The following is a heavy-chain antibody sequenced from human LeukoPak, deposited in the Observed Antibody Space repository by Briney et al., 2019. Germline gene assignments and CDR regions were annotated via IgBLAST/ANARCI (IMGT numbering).Heavy chain of an antibody. CDR2: IIPIFGTA. CDR1: GYTFTGYY. Sequence: SVKVSCKASGYTFTGYYMHWVRQAPGQGLEWMGGIIPIFGTANYAQKFQGRVTITADESTSTAYMELSSLRSEDTAVYYCARSAGFGGSPYYYYMDVWGKGTTVTISS. J-gene: IGHJ6*03. D-gene: IGHD3-10*01. V-gene: IGHV1-69*13. CDR3: ARSAGFGGSPYYYYMDV.